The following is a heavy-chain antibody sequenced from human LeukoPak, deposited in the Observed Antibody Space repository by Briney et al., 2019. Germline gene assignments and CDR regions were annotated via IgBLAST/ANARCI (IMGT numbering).Heavy chain of an antibody. Sequence: SGPTLVKPTQTLTLTCSFSGFSLSTSGVGVGWIRQPPGKALEWLALIYWDDDERYRPSLKSRLTITKDTSKNQVVLTMTNMDPEDTATYYCAFHSVRGDWFDPWGQGILVTVSS. CDR1: GFSLSTSGVG. V-gene: IGHV2-5*02. J-gene: IGHJ5*02. CDR3: AFHSVRGDWFDP. CDR2: IYWDDDE. D-gene: IGHD3-10*01.